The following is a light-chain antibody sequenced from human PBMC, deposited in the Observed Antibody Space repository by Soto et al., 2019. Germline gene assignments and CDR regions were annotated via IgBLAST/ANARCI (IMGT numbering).Light chain of an antibody. CDR1: QNVSSY. CDR2: AAS. V-gene: IGKV3-11*01. Sequence: EIVLAQSPATLSFSPGERYTLXGRASQNVSSYLAWYQQKPGQAPRLLIHAASNRPPGIPARFSGSGSGTDFTLTISSLQPEDFAIYYCQQRSNWPPALTFGGGTKVDIK. CDR3: QQRSNWPPALT. J-gene: IGKJ4*01.